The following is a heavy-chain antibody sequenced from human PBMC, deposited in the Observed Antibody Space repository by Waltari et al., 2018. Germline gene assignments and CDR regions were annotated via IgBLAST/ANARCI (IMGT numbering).Heavy chain of an antibody. V-gene: IGHV5-51*01. D-gene: IGHD3-9*01. J-gene: IGHJ4*02. Sequence: EVQLVQSGAEVKKPGESLKISCKGSGYSFTSYWIGWVRQMPGKGLEWMGIIYPGDADTRYSPSFQGKVTISADKSISTAYLQWSSLKASDTAMYYCARLVDILTGYVRGHYFDYWGQGTLVTVSS. CDR2: IYPGDADT. CDR1: GYSFTSYW. CDR3: ARLVDILTGYVRGHYFDY.